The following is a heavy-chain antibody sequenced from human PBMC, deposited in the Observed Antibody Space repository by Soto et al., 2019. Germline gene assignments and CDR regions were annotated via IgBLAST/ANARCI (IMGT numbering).Heavy chain of an antibody. Sequence: SETLSLTCTVSGGSISNYYWNWIRQPPGKGLEWIGYIYNSGSTSSGGSTYNPSLESRVTMSVDTSKNQFSLKLTSVTAADTAVYYCARAQCSSASCYLYHFDYWGQGILVPVSS. V-gene: IGHV4-59*01. J-gene: IGHJ4*02. CDR1: GGSISNYY. CDR3: ARAQCSSASCYLYHFDY. CDR2: IYNSGSTSSGGS. D-gene: IGHD2-2*01.